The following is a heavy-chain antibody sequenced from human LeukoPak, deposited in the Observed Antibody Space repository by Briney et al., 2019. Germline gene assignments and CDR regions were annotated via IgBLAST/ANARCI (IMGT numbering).Heavy chain of an antibody. D-gene: IGHD3/OR15-3a*01. V-gene: IGHV4-34*01. J-gene: IGHJ4*02. CDR2: ITQSGHT. CDR3: ARQTGSGLFILP. CDR1: GGSFTGYN. Sequence: SETLSLTCAVYGGSFTGYNWTWIRQPPGKGLEWIGHITQSGHTNYNPSLKSRVTISVDTSKNQFYLRLSSVTAADTAVYYCARQTGSGLFILPGGQGTLVTVSS.